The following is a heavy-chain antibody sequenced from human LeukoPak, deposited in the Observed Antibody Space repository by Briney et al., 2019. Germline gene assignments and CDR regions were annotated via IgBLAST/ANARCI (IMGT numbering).Heavy chain of an antibody. CDR1: GYTFTDYY. D-gene: IGHD3-3*01. Sequence: GASVKVSCKASGYTFTDYYMHWVRQAPGQGLEWMGWINPNSGGTNYAQKFQGRVTMTRDTSISTAYMELSRLRSDDTAVYYCAVYDFWSGYYFPILRGTLFDYWGQGTLVTVSS. CDR3: AVYDFWSGYYFPILRGTLFDY. V-gene: IGHV1-2*02. CDR2: INPNSGGT. J-gene: IGHJ4*02.